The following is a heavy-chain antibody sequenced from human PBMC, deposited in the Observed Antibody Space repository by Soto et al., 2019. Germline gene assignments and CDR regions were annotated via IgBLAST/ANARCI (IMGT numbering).Heavy chain of an antibody. D-gene: IGHD2-2*01. CDR3: AREGVCSSTSCSKSYNWFDP. Sequence: QVQLVQSGSELKKPGASVKVSCKASGYTFTSYAMNWVRQAPGQGLEWMGWINTNTGNPTYAQGFTGRFVFSLDTSVSTAYLQICSLKAEDTAVYYCAREGVCSSTSCSKSYNWFDPWGQGTLVTVSS. CDR1: GYTFTSYA. CDR2: INTNTGNP. J-gene: IGHJ5*02. V-gene: IGHV7-4-1*01.